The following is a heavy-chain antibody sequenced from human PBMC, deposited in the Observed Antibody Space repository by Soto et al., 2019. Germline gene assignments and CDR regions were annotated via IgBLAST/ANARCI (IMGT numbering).Heavy chain of an antibody. J-gene: IGHJ5*02. CDR1: GFTFRNFE. D-gene: IGHD2-21*01. Sequence: DVQLVESGGGMVQPGGSLRLSCVVSGFTFRNFEMNWVRQVPGKGLEWLSYISSSGSKTDYAESVKGRFTISRDNSEDSLFLQMNSLRVEDTGIYFCARDSIAAPNWFDPWGQGTLVIVSS. CDR3: ARDSIAAPNWFDP. CDR2: ISSSGSKT. V-gene: IGHV3-48*03.